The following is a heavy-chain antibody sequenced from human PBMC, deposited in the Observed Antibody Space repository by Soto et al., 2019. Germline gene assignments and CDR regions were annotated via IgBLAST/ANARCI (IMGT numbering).Heavy chain of an antibody. D-gene: IGHD4-17*01. V-gene: IGHV5-51*01. Sequence: PGESLKISCKGSGYSFTSYWIGWVRQMPGKGLEWMGIIYPGDSDTRYSPSFQGQVTISADKSISTSYLQWSSLKASDTAMYYCARHAPSTVTTSFYYYYYMDVRAKRTTVTVSS. J-gene: IGHJ6*03. CDR2: IYPGDSDT. CDR1: GYSFTSYW. CDR3: ARHAPSTVTTSFYYYYYMDV.